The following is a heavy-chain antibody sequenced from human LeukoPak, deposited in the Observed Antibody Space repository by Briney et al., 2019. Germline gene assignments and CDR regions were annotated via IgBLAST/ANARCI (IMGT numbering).Heavy chain of an antibody. CDR2: IYYSGST. CDR3: ARLPDYPYYFDY. V-gene: IGHV4-59*08. J-gene: IGHJ4*02. D-gene: IGHD4-11*01. CDR1: GGSISSYY. Sequence: SETLSLTSTVSGGSISSYYWSWIRQPPGKGRERIGYIYYSGSTNYNPSLKSRVTISVDTSKNQFSLKLSSVTAADTAVYYCARLPDYPYYFDYWGQGTLVTVSS.